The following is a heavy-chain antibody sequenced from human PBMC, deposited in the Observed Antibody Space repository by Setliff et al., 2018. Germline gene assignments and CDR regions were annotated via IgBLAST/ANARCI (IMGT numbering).Heavy chain of an antibody. V-gene: IGHV4-34*01. CDR3: RQAVVGRDVFDI. CDR2: SNHSGSG. CDR1: GESFSNNY. Sequence: SETLSLTCSVYGESFSNNYWSWIRQTPGKGLEWIGESNHSGSGDYNPSFKGRVTISVDTSKKQFSLTLTSVTAADTALYYCRQAVVGRDVFDIWGQGTVVTVSS. J-gene: IGHJ3*02. D-gene: IGHD1-1*01.